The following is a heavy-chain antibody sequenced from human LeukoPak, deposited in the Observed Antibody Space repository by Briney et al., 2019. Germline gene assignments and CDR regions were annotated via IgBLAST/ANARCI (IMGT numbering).Heavy chain of an antibody. CDR1: GVSISSYY. V-gene: IGHV4-59*01. Sequence: SETLSLTCTVSGVSISSYYWSWIRQPPGRGLEWIGHISYTGTTSYNPSLRSQVTISIDTSKNQLSLKVTSVTAADTAVYYCARRADPIRGRANLLAARQAGFDPWGQGTLVIVSS. CDR3: ARRADPIRGRANLLAARQAGFDP. J-gene: IGHJ5*02. CDR2: ISYTGTT. D-gene: IGHD6-6*01.